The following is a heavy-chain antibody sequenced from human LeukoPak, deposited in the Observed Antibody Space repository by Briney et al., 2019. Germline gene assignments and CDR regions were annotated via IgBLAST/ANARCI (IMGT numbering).Heavy chain of an antibody. V-gene: IGHV3-23*01. CDR1: GFTFSDYG. D-gene: IGHD2-15*01. CDR2: INFGGDNT. CDR3: AREVVVAATDWFDP. J-gene: IGHJ5*02. Sequence: GGSLRLSCAASGFTFSDYGMGWVRQAPRKGLEWVSTINFGGDNTHYADSVKGRFTISRDNSKNTVYLQMNSLRDEDTAVYYCAREVVVAATDWFDPWGQGTLVTVSS.